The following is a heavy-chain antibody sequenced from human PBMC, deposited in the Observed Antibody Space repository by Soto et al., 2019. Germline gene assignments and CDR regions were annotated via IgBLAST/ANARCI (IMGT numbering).Heavy chain of an antibody. Sequence: QIQLVQSGSEVRMPGASVKVSCKASGYIFTTYSITWVRQAPGQGLEWMGWVSASNGKTNYAQKFEDRVTMTTDTSTTTAYMELRSLRSDDTAVYYCAREAFRVQASWFDPWGQGTLVTVSS. J-gene: IGHJ5*02. CDR1: GYIFTTYS. CDR3: AREAFRVQASWFDP. CDR2: VSASNGKT. V-gene: IGHV1-18*01.